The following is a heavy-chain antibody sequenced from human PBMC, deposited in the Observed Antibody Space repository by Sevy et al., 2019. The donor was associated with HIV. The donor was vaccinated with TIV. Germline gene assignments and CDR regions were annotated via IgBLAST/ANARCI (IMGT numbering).Heavy chain of an antibody. CDR3: VKDLYYGSGSYYTYYYYYYGMDV. Sequence: GGSLRLSCAASGFTFSSYAMSWVRQAPGKGLEWVSAISGSGGSTYYADSVKGRFTISRDNSKNTLYLQMNSLRAEDTAVYYCVKDLYYGSGSYYTYYYYYYGMDVWGQGTTVTVSS. V-gene: IGHV3-23*01. CDR1: GFTFSSYA. CDR2: ISGSGGST. D-gene: IGHD3-10*01. J-gene: IGHJ6*02.